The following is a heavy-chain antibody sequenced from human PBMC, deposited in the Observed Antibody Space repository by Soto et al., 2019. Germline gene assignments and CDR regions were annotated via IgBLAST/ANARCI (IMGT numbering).Heavy chain of an antibody. J-gene: IGHJ5*02. D-gene: IGHD3-10*01. V-gene: IGHV4-59*12. CDR2: ISYSGNT. CDR1: GGSIISGY. CDR3: SGLRGLARSPIDH. Sequence: QVQLQESGPGLVKPSETLSLTCTVSGGSIISGYWSWIRQPPGKGLEWIGYISYSGNTNYNPSLKSLVTPVVGPPQYLFSPVANFWATPGTAVYYRSGLRGLARSPIDHWGPGTLVTASS.